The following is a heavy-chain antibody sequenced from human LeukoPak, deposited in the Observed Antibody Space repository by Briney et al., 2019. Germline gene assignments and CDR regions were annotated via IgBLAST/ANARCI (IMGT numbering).Heavy chain of an antibody. Sequence: QTGGSLRLSCAASGFTFSSYWMSWVRQAPGKGLEWVANIKQDGSEKYYVDSVKGRFTISRDNAKNSLYLQMNSLRAEDTAVYYCARDIRLGELSLFYYYYYMDVWGKGTTVNVSS. J-gene: IGHJ6*03. V-gene: IGHV3-7*01. CDR3: ARDIRLGELSLFYYYYYMDV. CDR2: IKQDGSEK. CDR1: GFTFSSYW. D-gene: IGHD3-16*02.